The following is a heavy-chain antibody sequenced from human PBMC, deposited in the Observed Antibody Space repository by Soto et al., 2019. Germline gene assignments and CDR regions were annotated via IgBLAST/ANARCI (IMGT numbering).Heavy chain of an antibody. CDR2: LYSGGGI. CDR3: ARGRPFTE. CDR1: GFTVNNNY. J-gene: IGHJ4*02. D-gene: IGHD1-1*01. V-gene: IGHV3-53*01. Sequence: GGSLSLSCAASGFTVNNNYTSWVRQAPGKGLEWVSVLYSGGGIYYADSVKGRFTISRDNSKNTLFLQMNGLRADDTAVYYCARGRPFTEWGQGTLVTVSS.